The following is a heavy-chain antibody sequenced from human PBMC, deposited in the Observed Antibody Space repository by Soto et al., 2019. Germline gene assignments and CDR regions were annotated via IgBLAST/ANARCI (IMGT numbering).Heavy chain of an antibody. CDR1: GGTFSSYA. CDR3: ARAPATYDSSGYYFGQDAFDI. D-gene: IGHD3-22*01. Sequence: QVQLVQSGAEVKKPGSSVKVSCKASGGTFSSYANSWVRQAPGQGLEWMGGIITIFGTANYAQKFQGRVTITADESTSTVYMELSSLRSEDTAVYYCARAPATYDSSGYYFGQDAFDIWGQGTMVTVSS. V-gene: IGHV1-69*01. CDR2: IITIFGTA. J-gene: IGHJ3*02.